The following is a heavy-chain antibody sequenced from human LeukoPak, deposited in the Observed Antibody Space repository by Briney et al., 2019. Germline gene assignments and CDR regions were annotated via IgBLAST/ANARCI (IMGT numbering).Heavy chain of an antibody. V-gene: IGHV3-30*18. CDR3: AKDLSIAAAGHDY. CDR1: GFTFSSYG. CDR2: ISYDGSNK. D-gene: IGHD6-13*01. J-gene: IGHJ4*02. Sequence: PERSLRLSCAASGFTFSSYGMHWVRQAPGKGLEWVAVISYDGSNKYYADSVKGRFTISRDNSKNTLYLQMNSLRAEDTAVYYCAKDLSIAAAGHDYWGQGTLFTVSS.